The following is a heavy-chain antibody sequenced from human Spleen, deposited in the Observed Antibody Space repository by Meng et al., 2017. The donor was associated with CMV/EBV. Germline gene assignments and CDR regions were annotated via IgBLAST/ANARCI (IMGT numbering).Heavy chain of an antibody. CDR1: GGSISSSSYY. CDR2: LYYSGST. V-gene: IGHV4-39*01. D-gene: IGHD3-9*01. J-gene: IGHJ5*02. CDR3: ARQGYLSGYYGDSMGNWFDP. Sequence: SETLSLTCTVSGGSISSSSYYWGWIRQPPGKGLEWIGSLYYSGSTYYNPSLKSRVTISLDTSKNHFSLKLSSVTAADTAVYYCARQGYLSGYYGDSMGNWFDPWGQGTLVTVSS.